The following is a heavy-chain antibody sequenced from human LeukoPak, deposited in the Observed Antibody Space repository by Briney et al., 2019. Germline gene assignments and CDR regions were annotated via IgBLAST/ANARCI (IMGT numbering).Heavy chain of an antibody. Sequence: GGSLRLSCAASGFTLSSNYMSWVRQAPGEGLESVSVIYSGGTTFYADSVKGRFTVSRDNSKNTLYLQMNSQRAEDTAVYYCARELGYNRSQCLSYYCDPWRQGTLVTVSS. CDR2: IYSGGTT. J-gene: IGHJ5*02. V-gene: IGHV3-53*01. CDR3: ARELGYNRSQCLSYYCDP. D-gene: IGHD2/OR15-2a*01. CDR1: GFTLSSNY.